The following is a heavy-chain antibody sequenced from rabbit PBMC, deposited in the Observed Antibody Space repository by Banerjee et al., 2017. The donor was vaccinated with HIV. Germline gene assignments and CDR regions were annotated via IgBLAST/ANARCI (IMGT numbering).Heavy chain of an antibody. CDR3: ARDYAGGVDYNFNL. Sequence: ELVESGGGLVQPGESLTLTCTASGFSFSSSYWICWVRQAPGKGLEWIACIYTSSGSTYYASWAKGRFTISKTSSTTVTLQMTSLTAADTATYFCARDYAGGVDYNFNLWGPGTLVTVS. J-gene: IGHJ4*01. D-gene: IGHD8-1*01. V-gene: IGHV1S45*01. CDR2: IYTSSGST. CDR1: GFSFSSSYW.